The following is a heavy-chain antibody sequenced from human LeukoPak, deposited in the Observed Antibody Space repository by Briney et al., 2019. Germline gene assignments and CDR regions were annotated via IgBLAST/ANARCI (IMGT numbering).Heavy chain of an antibody. J-gene: IGHJ4*02. CDR2: IYYSGST. CDR3: ARHSSSSRPNFDY. D-gene: IGHD6-13*01. V-gene: IGHV4-39*07. CDR1: GGSISSYY. Sequence: SETLSLTCTVSGGSISSYYWSWIRQPPGKGLEWIGSIYYSGSTYYNPSLKSRVSISVDTSKNQFSLKLSSVTAADSAFYYCARHSSSSRPNFDYWGQGTLVTVSS.